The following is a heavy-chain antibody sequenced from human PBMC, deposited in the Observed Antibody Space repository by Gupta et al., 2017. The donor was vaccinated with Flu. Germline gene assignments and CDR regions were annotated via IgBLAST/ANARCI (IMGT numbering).Heavy chain of an antibody. D-gene: IGHD3-9*01. CDR3: EIGRERYFDGVTVAGEDDFEV. Sequence: QVQLVQSGAEVKKPGSSVKVSCKASVGTFSSYIINWVRPAPGQGLECMGGINPIFGATKYEPKLNGRVTRSADDSTRTAYMELCSLRADDTGVYTCEIGRERYFDGVTVAGEDDFEVWGQGRMVTVSS. J-gene: IGHJ3*01. CDR1: VGTFSSYI. CDR2: INPIFGAT. V-gene: IGHV1-69*01.